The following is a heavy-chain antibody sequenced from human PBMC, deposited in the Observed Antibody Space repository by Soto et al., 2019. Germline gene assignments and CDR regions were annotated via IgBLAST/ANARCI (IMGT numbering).Heavy chain of an antibody. V-gene: IGHV4-4*02. CDR2: IYHSGST. J-gene: IGHJ6*03. Sequence: SETLSLTCAVSSGSISSSNWWSWVRQPPGKGLEWIGEIYHSGSTNYNPSLKSRVTISVDKSKNQFSLKLSSVTAADTAVYYCARGSDSSSSQYYYMDVWGKGTTVTVSS. CDR3: ARGSDSSSSQYYYMDV. CDR1: SGSISSSNW. D-gene: IGHD6-6*01.